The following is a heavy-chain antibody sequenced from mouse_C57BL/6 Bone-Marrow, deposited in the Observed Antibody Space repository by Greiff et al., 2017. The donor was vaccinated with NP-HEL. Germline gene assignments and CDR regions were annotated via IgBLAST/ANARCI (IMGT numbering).Heavy chain of an antibody. CDR3: ATYYYGSSYEFAY. J-gene: IGHJ3*01. D-gene: IGHD1-1*01. CDR1: GFSLTSYG. CDR2: IWRGGST. V-gene: IGHV2-5*01. Sequence: QVHVKQSGPGLVQPSQSLSITCTVSGFSLTSYGVHWVRQSPGKGLEWLGVIWRGGSTDYNAAFMSRLSITKDNSKSQVFFKMNSLQADDTAIYYCATYYYGSSYEFAYWGQGTLVTVSA.